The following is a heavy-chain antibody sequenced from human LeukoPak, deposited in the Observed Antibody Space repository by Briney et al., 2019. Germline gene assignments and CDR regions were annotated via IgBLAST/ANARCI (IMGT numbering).Heavy chain of an antibody. CDR1: GDTFTRNW. CDR2: INPTGDYT. D-gene: IGHD1-1*01. CDR3: ARDHSIDDKSWWLDP. J-gene: IGHJ5*02. V-gene: IGHV1-46*01. Sequence: GASVKVSCKTSGDTFTRNWMHWIRQGPRQGLEWMGVINPTGDYTMYAQKFQGRVIVTRDMSSNTDYMELGSLRSDDTAVYYCARDHSIDDKSWWLDPWGQGTLVTVSS.